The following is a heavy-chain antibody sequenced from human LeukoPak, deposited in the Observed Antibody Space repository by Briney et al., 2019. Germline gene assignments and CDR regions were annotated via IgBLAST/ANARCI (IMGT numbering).Heavy chain of an antibody. J-gene: IGHJ4*02. CDR3: APALSLYDYIYFDY. Sequence: GGSLRPSCAASGFTFSSYTMNWVRQAPGKGLEGVSSISSSRSYIYYADSVKGRFTISRDNTMNSLFLQMNSLRAEDTAVYYCAPALSLYDYIYFDYWGQGTLVTVSS. V-gene: IGHV3-21*01. CDR2: ISSSRSYI. D-gene: IGHD5-12*01. CDR1: GFTFSSYT.